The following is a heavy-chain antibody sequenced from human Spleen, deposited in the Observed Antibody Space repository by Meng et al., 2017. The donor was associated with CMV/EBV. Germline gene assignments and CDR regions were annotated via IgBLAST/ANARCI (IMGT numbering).Heavy chain of an antibody. CDR1: GFTFRSFW. D-gene: IGHD2-8*02. V-gene: IGHV3-23*03. CDR2: IYSGGSST. CDR3: AKAYSWGVPPRFDP. Sequence: GGSLRLSCVASGFTFRSFWMSWVRQAPGKGLEWVPVIYSGGSSTYYADSVKGRFTISRDNSKNTLYLQMNSLRAEDTAVYYCAKAYSWGVPPRFDPWGQGTLVTVSS. J-gene: IGHJ5*02.